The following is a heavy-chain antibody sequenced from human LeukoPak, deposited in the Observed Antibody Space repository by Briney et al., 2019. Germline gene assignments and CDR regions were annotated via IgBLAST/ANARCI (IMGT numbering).Heavy chain of an antibody. CDR2: IYYSGST. D-gene: IGHD6-19*01. CDR3: ARTYNSGSQVLAY. V-gene: IGHV4-61*08. CDR1: GGSISSGGYY. J-gene: IGHJ4*02. Sequence: SQTLSLTCAVSGGSISSGGYYWSWIRQPPGTGLEWIGYIYYSGSTNYNPSLKSRVTISVDTSKNQFSLKLSSVTAADTAVYYCARTYNSGSQVLAYWGQGTLVTVSS.